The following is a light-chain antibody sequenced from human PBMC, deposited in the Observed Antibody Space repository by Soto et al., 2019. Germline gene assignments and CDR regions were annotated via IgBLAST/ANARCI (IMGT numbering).Light chain of an antibody. CDR3: QHYVTWPLA. CDR2: DNS. J-gene: IGKJ4*01. V-gene: IGKV3-15*01. Sequence: EVVMTQSPATLSVSPGERATLSCRARRGIGSTLAWYQQKPGQTPRLLIYDNSTRATGVPGRFIGSRSGTEFTLTITSLQSEDFAIYYCQHYVTWPLAFGGGTRVENK. CDR1: RGIGST.